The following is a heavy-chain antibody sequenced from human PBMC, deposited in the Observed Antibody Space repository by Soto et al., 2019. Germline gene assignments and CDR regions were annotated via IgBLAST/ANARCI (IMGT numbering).Heavy chain of an antibody. Sequence: PGGSLRLSCAASGFTFSSYGMHWVRQAPGKGLEWVAVIWYDGSNKYYADSVKGRFTISRDNSKNTLYLQMNSLRAEDTAVYYCAKDLLGSNPSSNYYYYGMDVWGHGTTVTVSS. J-gene: IGHJ6*02. D-gene: IGHD3-10*01. CDR2: IWYDGSNK. V-gene: IGHV3-30*02. CDR3: AKDLLGSNPSSNYYYYGMDV. CDR1: GFTFSSYG.